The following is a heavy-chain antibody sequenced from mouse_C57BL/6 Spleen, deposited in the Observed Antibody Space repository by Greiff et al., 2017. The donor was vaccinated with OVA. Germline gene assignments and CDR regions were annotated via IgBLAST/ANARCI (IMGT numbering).Heavy chain of an antibody. Sequence: QVQLKESGAELVRPGTSVKVSCKASGYAFTNYLIEWVKQRPGQGLEWIGGINPGSGGTNYNEKFKGKATLTADKSSSTAYMQLSSLTSEDSAVYFCASSVITTVVEDWYFDGWGTGTTVTVSS. CDR1: GYAFTNYL. J-gene: IGHJ1*03. CDR2: INPGSGGT. V-gene: IGHV1-54*01. CDR3: ASSVITTVVEDWYFDG. D-gene: IGHD1-1*01.